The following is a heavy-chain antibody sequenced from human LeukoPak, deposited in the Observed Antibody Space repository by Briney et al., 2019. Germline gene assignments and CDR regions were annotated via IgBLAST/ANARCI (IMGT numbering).Heavy chain of an antibody. D-gene: IGHD6-13*01. Sequence: GASVKVSCKASGYTFTGYYMHWVRQAPGQGLEWMGRINPNSGGTNYAQKFQGRVTMTRDTSISTAYMELSRLRPDDTAVYYCARGTSYSSTLYHYMDPTAGYGMDVWGQGTTVTVSS. CDR2: INPNSGGT. J-gene: IGHJ6*02. CDR1: GYTFTGYY. CDR3: ARGTSYSSTLYHYMDPTAGYGMDV. V-gene: IGHV1-2*06.